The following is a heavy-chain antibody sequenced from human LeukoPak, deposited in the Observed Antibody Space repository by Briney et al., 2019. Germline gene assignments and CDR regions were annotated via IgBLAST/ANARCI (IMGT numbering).Heavy chain of an antibody. CDR2: INHSGST. CDR1: GGSISSYY. Sequence: SETLSLTCTVSGGSISSYYWSWIRQPPGKGLERIGEINHSGSTNYNPSLKSRVTISVDTSKNQFSLKLSSVTAADTAVYYCARDDTAMPSNWGQGTLVTVSS. CDR3: ARDDTAMPSN. J-gene: IGHJ4*02. V-gene: IGHV4-34*01. D-gene: IGHD5-18*01.